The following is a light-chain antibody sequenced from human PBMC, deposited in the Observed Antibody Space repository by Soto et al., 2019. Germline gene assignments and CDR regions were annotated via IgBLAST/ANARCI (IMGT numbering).Light chain of an antibody. Sequence: IVMTESRDGLGVSLCERAXITCTSNQSVVYSSNNKKYLSWYQQRPGQPPQVXXYWASTRESVGPDRFSGSGSVTAFTPTISSLQAEDVAVYYCQHYYNTPPTFGGGTKV. V-gene: IGKV4-1*01. CDR2: WAS. CDR3: QHYYNTPPT. CDR1: QSVVYSSNNKKY. J-gene: IGKJ4*01.